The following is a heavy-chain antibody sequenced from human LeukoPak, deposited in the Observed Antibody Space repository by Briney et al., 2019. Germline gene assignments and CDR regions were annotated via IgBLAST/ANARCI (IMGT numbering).Heavy chain of an antibody. CDR3: ARAGELQDAFDI. J-gene: IGHJ3*02. CDR2: IYHSGST. CDR1: GGSISSSNW. D-gene: IGHD1-26*01. V-gene: IGHV4-4*02. Sequence: SETLSLTCAVSGGSISSSNWWSWVRQPPGKGLEWIGEIYHSGSTNYNPSLKSRVTISVDKSKNQFPLKLSSVTAADTAVYYCARAGELQDAFDIWGQGTMVTVSS.